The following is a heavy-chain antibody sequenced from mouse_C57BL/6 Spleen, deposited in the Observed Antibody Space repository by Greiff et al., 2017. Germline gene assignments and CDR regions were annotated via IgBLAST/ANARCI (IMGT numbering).Heavy chain of an antibody. D-gene: IGHD1-1*01. CDR3: ASTVDRWYFDV. J-gene: IGHJ1*03. CDR1: GYTFTSYW. CDR2: IHPSDSDT. V-gene: IGHV1-74*01. Sequence: QVQLKQPGAELVKPGASVKLSCKASGYTFTSYWMHWVKQRPGQGLEWIGRIHPSDSDTNYNQKFKGKATLTVDKSSSTAYMQLSSLTSEDSAVYYCASTVDRWYFDVWGTGTTVTVSS.